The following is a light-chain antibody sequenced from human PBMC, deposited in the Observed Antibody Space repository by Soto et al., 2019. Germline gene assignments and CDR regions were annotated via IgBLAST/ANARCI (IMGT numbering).Light chain of an antibody. CDR1: SSDVGGYNY. CDR2: EVN. Sequence: QSALTQPASVSGSPGQSITISCTGTSSDVGGYNYVSWYQQHPGKAPKVMIYEVNNRPSGVSNRFSGSKSGNTASLTISGLQAEDEADYYCSSYTSSSTVVFGGGTKVTVL. V-gene: IGLV2-14*01. J-gene: IGLJ2*01. CDR3: SSYTSSSTVV.